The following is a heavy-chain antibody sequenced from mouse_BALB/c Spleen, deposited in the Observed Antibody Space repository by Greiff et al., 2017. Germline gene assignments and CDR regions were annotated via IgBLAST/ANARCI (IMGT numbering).Heavy chain of an antibody. V-gene: IGHV1S56*01. CDR3: ARRTDYRYDVGDY. D-gene: IGHD2-14*01. CDR1: GYTFTSYY. J-gene: IGHJ2*01. Sequence: QVQLKESGPELVKPGASVRISCKASGYTFTSYYIHWVKQRPGQGLEWIGWIYPGNVNTKYNEKFKGKATLTADKSSSTAYMQLSSLTSEDSAVYFCARRTDYRYDVGDYWGQGTTLTVSS. CDR2: IYPGNVNT.